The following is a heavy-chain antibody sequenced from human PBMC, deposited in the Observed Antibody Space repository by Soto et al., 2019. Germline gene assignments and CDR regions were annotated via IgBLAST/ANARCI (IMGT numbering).Heavy chain of an antibody. D-gene: IGHD3-3*01. V-gene: IGHV1-24*01. J-gene: IGHJ4*02. Sequence: QLVQSGAEVKKPGASVKVSCKVSGYTLVELSMHWVRQAPGKGLEWMGGYDPEDGETIYAQTFQGRVTMTEDTSTDTAYMELSSLRSEDTAVYYCTTGQRPIRFLEWLSRYYFDYWGQGTLVTVSS. CDR1: GYTLVELS. CDR3: TTGQRPIRFLEWLSRYYFDY. CDR2: YDPEDGET.